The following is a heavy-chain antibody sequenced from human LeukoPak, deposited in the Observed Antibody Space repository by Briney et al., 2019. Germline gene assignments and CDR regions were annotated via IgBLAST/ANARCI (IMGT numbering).Heavy chain of an antibody. D-gene: IGHD3-10*01. J-gene: IGHJ5*02. CDR3: ARDSGTTGEVKFDP. V-gene: IGHV4-4*07. Sequence: TETLSLTCAVSGGSISSYYLSWIRQTAGKVLEWIGRMYSSGSNYNPSLKSRVTMSIDTSTNQLSLKLSSVTAADTAVYYCARDSGTTGEVKFDPWGQGTLVTVSS. CDR1: GGSISSYY. CDR2: MYSSGS.